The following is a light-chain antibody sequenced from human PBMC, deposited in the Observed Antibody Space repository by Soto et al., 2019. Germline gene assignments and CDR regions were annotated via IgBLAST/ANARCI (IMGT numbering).Light chain of an antibody. CDR3: CSYTSDLTPYV. J-gene: IGLJ1*01. V-gene: IGLV2-14*03. CDR1: SSDIGAHDG. CDR2: GVT. Sequence: QSVLTQPASVSGSPGQSITISCTGTSSDIGAHDGVSWYRQHPGKVPKLLIYGVTDRPSGISNRFSGSKSGNVASLTISGLQAEDEADYYCCSYTSDLTPYVFGTGTKVTVL.